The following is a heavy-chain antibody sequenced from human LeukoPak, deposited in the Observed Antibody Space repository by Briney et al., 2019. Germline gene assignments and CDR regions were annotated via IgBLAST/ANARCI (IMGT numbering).Heavy chain of an antibody. V-gene: IGHV1-18*01. CDR3: ARDLGYCSSTSCRIDY. J-gene: IGHJ4*02. CDR2: ISAYNGNI. D-gene: IGHD2-2*01. CDR1: GYTFTSYG. Sequence: ASVKVFCKASGYTFTSYGISWVRQAPGQGLEWMGWISAYNGNINYAQKLQGRVTMTTDTSTSTAYMELRSLRSDDTAVYYCARDLGYCSSTSCRIDYWGQGTLVTVSS.